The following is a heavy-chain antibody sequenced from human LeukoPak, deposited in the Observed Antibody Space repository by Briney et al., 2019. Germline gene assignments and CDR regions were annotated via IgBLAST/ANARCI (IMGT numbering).Heavy chain of an antibody. CDR3: AREWFGSESGY. Sequence: GGSLRLSCAASGFTFSSYGMHWVRQAPGKGLEWVAVISYDGSNKYYADSVKGRFTISRDNAKNTLYLQMNSLRAEDTAVYYCAREWFGSESGYWGQGTLVTVSS. CDR1: GFTFSSYG. CDR2: ISYDGSNK. V-gene: IGHV3-30*03. J-gene: IGHJ4*02. D-gene: IGHD3-10*01.